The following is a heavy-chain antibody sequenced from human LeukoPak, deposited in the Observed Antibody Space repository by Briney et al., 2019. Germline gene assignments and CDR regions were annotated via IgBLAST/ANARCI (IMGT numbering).Heavy chain of an antibody. CDR1: GFPFNTYS. CDR3: SGSYSYYYAMHV. CDR2: ISSGSDYI. J-gene: IGHJ6*02. V-gene: IGHV3-21*01. Sequence: GSLRLSCAASGFPFNTYSMNWVRQAPGKGLEWVSSISSGSDYIYYADSVKGRFTISRDNAKSSVHLQMSSLRAEDTAVYYCSGSYSYYYAMHVWGQGTTVTVSS.